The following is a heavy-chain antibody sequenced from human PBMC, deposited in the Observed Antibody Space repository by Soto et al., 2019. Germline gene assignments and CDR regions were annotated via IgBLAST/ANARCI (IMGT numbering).Heavy chain of an antibody. CDR1: GGSFSGYY. J-gene: IGHJ4*02. D-gene: IGHD1-1*01. V-gene: IGHV4-34*01. Sequence: SETLSLTCAVYGGSFSGYYWSWIRQPPGKGLEWIGEINHSGSTNYNPSLKSRVTISVDTSKNQFSLKLSSVTAADTAVYYCARGRLDYWGQGTLVTVSS. CDR3: ARGRLDY. CDR2: INHSGST.